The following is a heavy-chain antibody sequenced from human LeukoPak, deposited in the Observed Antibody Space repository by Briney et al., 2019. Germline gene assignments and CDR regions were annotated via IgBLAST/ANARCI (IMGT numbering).Heavy chain of an antibody. J-gene: IGHJ4*02. D-gene: IGHD3-10*01. CDR2: IRFDGGKT. V-gene: IGHV3-30*02. Sequence: GGSRRLSCAASGFTFSNYGMHWVRQAPGKGLEWVAFIRFDGGKTYYADSVKGRFTISRDNSKNTLYVQLNSLRAEDTAVYHCAKEPTGRYYFDLWGQGTLVTVSS. CDR3: AKEPTGRYYFDL. CDR1: GFTFSNYG.